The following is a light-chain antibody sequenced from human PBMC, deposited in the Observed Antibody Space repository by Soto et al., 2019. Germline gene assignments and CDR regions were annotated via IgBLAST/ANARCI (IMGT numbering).Light chain of an antibody. V-gene: IGLV2-14*03. J-gene: IGLJ3*02. CDR2: DVS. CDR1: SSDVGGYNY. CDR3: CSYTTSRTPV. Sequence: QSVLTQPASVSGSPGQSITISCTGTSSDVGGYNYVSWYQHHPGKAPKLMIFDVSHRPSGVSNRFSGSKSGNTASLTISGLQADDEADYYCCSYTTSRTPVFGGGTKLTVL.